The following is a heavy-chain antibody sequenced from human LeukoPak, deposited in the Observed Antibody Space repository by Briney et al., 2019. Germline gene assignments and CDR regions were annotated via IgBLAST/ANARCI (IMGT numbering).Heavy chain of an antibody. CDR2: IYYSGST. CDR3: ARSLNWGSGYYFDY. Sequence: SSETLSLTCTVSGGSISSYYWSWIRQPPGKGLEWIGYIYYSGSTNYNPSLKSRVTISVDTSKNQFSLKLSSVTAADTAVYYCARSLNWGSGYYFDYWGQGTLVTVSS. J-gene: IGHJ4*02. D-gene: IGHD7-27*01. V-gene: IGHV4-59*08. CDR1: GGSISSYY.